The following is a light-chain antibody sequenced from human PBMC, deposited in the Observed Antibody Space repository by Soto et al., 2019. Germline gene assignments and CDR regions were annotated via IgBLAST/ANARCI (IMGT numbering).Light chain of an antibody. J-gene: IGKJ2*01. CDR3: LQYGSAQHT. CDR1: QSLNSGY. V-gene: IGKV3-20*01. CDR2: GAS. Sequence: IVLTQSPGTLSLSPGEGASVSCRASQSLNSGYLAWYQQKPGQAPRLLIYGASSRASGIPDRFRGSRSGTNFTLSISRLEPEDFAVYFCLQYGSAQHTLGQWPKVHIK.